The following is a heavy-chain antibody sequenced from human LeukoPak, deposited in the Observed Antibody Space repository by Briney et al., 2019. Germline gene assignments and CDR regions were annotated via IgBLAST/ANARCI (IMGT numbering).Heavy chain of an antibody. Sequence: PSQTLSLTCTVAGVSISTYYWGWIRQPPGKGLGWIGYIYYSGNTNYNPSLKSRVTISIDTSKNQFSLKLSSVTAADTAVYYCARAYTSWSFDYWGQGTLVTVSS. V-gene: IGHV4-59*01. J-gene: IGHJ4*02. CDR3: ARAYTSWSFDY. CDR2: IYYSGNT. D-gene: IGHD2-2*02. CDR1: GVSISTYY.